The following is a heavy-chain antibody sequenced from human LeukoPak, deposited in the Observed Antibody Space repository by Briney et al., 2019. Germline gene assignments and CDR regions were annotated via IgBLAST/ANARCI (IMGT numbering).Heavy chain of an antibody. CDR2: IKQDGTED. CDR1: GFTFSAYW. J-gene: IGHJ4*02. V-gene: IGHV3-7*01. CDR3: ANSRTSRGY. D-gene: IGHD1-26*01. Sequence: GGSLRLSCAASGFTFSAYWMSWVRQAPGKGLEWVASIKQDGTEDYYVDSVKGRFTISRDNAKNSLFLQMNSLTAADTAVYYCANSRTSRGYWGQGTLVTVSS.